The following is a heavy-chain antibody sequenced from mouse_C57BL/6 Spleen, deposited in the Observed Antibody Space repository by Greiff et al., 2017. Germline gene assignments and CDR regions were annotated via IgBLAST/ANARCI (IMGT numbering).Heavy chain of an antibody. CDR1: GFTFSSYA. V-gene: IGHV5-4*03. CDR2: ISDGGSYT. J-gene: IGHJ4*01. CDR3: ARRCGYDYDGIYYAMDY. Sequence: EVKLVESGGGLVKPGGSLKLSCAASGFTFSSYAMSWVRQTPEKRLEWVATISDGGSYTYYPDNVKGRFTISRDNAKNNLYLQMSHLKSEDTAMYYWARRCGYDYDGIYYAMDYWGQGTSVTVSS. D-gene: IGHD2-4*01.